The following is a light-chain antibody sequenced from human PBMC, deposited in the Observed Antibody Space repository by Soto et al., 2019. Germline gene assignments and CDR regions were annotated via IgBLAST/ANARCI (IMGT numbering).Light chain of an antibody. Sequence: EIQMTQSPSSLSASVGDRVTITCRTSQNIIKYLNWYQQKPGKAPKFLIYGASTLQAGVPSGFTDGGSGTDFTPSVSRRQTEDFATDDCQQTCTTPYTFGRGTKLYIE. J-gene: IGKJ2*01. CDR3: QQTCTTPYT. CDR1: QNIIKY. CDR2: GAS. V-gene: IGKV1-39*01.